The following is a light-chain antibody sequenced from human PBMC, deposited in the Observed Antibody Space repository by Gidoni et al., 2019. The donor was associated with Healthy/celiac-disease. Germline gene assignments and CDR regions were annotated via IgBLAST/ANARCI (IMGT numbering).Light chain of an antibody. Sequence: EIVLTQPPATLSWSPGERATLTCRASQSVSSYLAWYQQKPGQAPRLLIYDASNRATGIPARFSGGGSWTDVTLTISSLEPEDVAVYYCQQRSNWPRLTFGGGTKVEIK. CDR2: DAS. CDR3: QQRSNWPRLT. V-gene: IGKV3-11*01. J-gene: IGKJ4*01. CDR1: QSVSSY.